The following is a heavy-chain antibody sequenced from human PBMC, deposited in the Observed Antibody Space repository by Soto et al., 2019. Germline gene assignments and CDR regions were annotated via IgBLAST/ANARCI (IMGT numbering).Heavy chain of an antibody. V-gene: IGHV5-51*01. CDR1: GYNFANYW. Sequence: GESLKISCKGSGYNFANYWIAWVRQIPGKGLEWMGMIFPGDSDTKNSPSLHGQITMSVDKSDSSAYLQWRSLKASDPAMYYCAAEYTSGPDALDFWGKGTMGTVSS. J-gene: IGHJ6*01. CDR2: IFPGDSDT. D-gene: IGHD6-6*01. CDR3: AAEYTSGPDALDF.